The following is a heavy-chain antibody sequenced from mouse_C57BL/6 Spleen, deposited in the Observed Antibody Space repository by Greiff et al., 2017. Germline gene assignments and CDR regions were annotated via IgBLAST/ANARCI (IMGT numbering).Heavy chain of an antibody. J-gene: IGHJ2*01. CDR2: INPNDGGT. Sequence: EVQLQQSGAELVKPGASVKLSCQASGYTFTDYNMHWVKQSPGKSLEWIGEINPNDGGTRYNQKFKGKATLTVNKSSSTAYMELRSLTSEESAVYYCARNTTVHYLDYWGQGTTLTVSS. CDR3: ARNTTVHYLDY. CDR1: GYTFTDYN. V-gene: IGHV1-22*01. D-gene: IGHD1-1*01.